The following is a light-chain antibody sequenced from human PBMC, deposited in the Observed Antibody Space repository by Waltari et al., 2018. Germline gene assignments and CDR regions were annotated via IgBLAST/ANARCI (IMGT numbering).Light chain of an antibody. Sequence: QSALTQPASVSGSPGQSITIPCTGTSSDVGSYNLVSWYQQHPGKAPKLRIYEVSKRPSGVSNRFSGSKSGNTASLTISGLQAEDEADYYCCSYAGSSTLLFGTGTKVTVL. CDR2: EVS. CDR3: CSYAGSSTLL. J-gene: IGLJ1*01. V-gene: IGLV2-23*01. CDR1: SSDVGSYNL.